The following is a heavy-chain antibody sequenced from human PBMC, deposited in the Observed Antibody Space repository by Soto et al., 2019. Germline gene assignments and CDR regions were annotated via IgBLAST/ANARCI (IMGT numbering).Heavy chain of an antibody. CDR3: ARALQYQNWLDP. V-gene: IGHV3-33*01. CDR2: IWSGGSNK. J-gene: IGHJ5*02. D-gene: IGHD4-4*01. CDR1: GFTLSNYG. Sequence: QVQLVESGGGVVQPGRSLRLSCAASGFTLSNYGMHWVRQAPGKGLEWVAVIWSGGSNKYYADSVKGRFTISRDNSKNTLYLQMNSLRAEDTAVYYCARALQYQNWLDPWGQGTQVTVPS.